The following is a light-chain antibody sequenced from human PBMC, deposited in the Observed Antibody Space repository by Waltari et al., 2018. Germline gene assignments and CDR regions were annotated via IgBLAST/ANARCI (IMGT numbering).Light chain of an antibody. J-gene: IGKJ1*01. CDR3: QQYYNTTPWT. CDR1: QDIRFS. CDR2: AAS. Sequence: DIQMTQSPSSLSASVGDRVTITCRASQDIRFSLVWYQQKPGKAPKLLLFAASRLESGVPSRFSGSGSGTEYTLTISSLQPEDFATYYCQQYYNTTPWTFGQGTKVEIK. V-gene: IGKV1-NL1*01.